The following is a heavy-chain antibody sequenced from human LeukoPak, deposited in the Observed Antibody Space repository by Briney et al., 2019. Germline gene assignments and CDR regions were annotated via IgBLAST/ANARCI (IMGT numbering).Heavy chain of an antibody. D-gene: IGHD3-22*01. J-gene: IGHJ3*02. CDR1: GYTFTDYY. CDR3: ARSHSSGYIDAFDI. CDR2: VNPNSAGT. V-gene: IGHV1-2*02. Sequence: ASVKVSCKGSGYTFTDYYMHWVRQAPGQGLEWMGWVNPNSAGTNYAQKFQGRVTMTRDTSISTAYMELSRLRSDDTAVYYCARSHSSGYIDAFDIWGQGTMVTVSS.